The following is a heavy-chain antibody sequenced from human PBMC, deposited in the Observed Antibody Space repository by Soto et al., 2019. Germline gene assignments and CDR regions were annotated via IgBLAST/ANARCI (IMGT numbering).Heavy chain of an antibody. J-gene: IGHJ5*02. CDR1: GGSISSFSYY. D-gene: IGHD3-9*01. Sequence: SETLSLTCTVSGGSISSFSYYWGWIRQPPGKGLEWIGSIYYSGNTYYNPSLMSRVTISVDTSKTQFSLKLSSVTAADTAVYYCARHLSRVRYFDWLSSFDPWGQGTLVTVSS. CDR3: ARHLSRVRYFDWLSSFDP. V-gene: IGHV4-39*01. CDR2: IYYSGNT.